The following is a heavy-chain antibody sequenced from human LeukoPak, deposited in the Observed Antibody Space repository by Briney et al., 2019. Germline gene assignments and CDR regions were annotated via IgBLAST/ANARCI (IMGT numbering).Heavy chain of an antibody. CDR1: GYTFTGYY. CDR3: ARDLIVVVPAAAFDY. Sequence: AASVRLSCKASGYTFTGYYMHWVRQAPGQGLEWMGWINPNSGGTNYAQKFQGRVTMTRDTSISTAYMELSRLRADDTAVYYCARDLIVVVPAAAFDYWGQGTLVTVSS. CDR2: INPNSGGT. J-gene: IGHJ4*02. D-gene: IGHD2-2*01. V-gene: IGHV1-2*02.